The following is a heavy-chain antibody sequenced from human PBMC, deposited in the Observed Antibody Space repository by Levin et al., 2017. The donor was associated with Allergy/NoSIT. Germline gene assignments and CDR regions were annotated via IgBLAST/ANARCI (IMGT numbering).Heavy chain of an antibody. CDR1: GFTFSSYW. V-gene: IGHV3-7*04. CDR3: ARNWRSAFDI. Sequence: GGSLILSCAASGFTFSSYWMSWVRQAPGKGLEWVANIKQDGSEKYYVDSVKGRFTISRDSAKNSVYLQMSNLRVEDTAVYYCARNWRSAFDIWGQGTVVTVSS. CDR2: IKQDGSEK. J-gene: IGHJ3*02.